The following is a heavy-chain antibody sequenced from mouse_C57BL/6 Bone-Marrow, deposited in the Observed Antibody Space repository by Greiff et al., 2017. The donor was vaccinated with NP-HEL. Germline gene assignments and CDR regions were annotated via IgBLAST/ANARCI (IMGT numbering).Heavy chain of an antibody. D-gene: IGHD1-1*01. CDR1: GYTFTSYW. CDR2: IDPSDSYT. V-gene: IGHV1-69*01. Sequence: QVQLQQSGAELVMPGASVKLSCKASGYTFTSYWMHWVKQRPGQGLEWIGEIDPSDSYTNYNQKFKGKSTLTVDKSSSTAYMQLSSLTSEDSAVYYCARCLYYYYFDYWGQGTTLTVSS. CDR3: ARCLYYYYFDY. J-gene: IGHJ2*01.